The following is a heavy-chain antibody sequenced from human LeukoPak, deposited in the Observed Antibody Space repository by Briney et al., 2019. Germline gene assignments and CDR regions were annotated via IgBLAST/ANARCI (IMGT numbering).Heavy chain of an antibody. CDR1: GLSFSSYA. V-gene: IGHV3-23*01. D-gene: IGHD2-2*01. CDR3: TKGYCSSTSCQEDY. CDR2: ISGSGGRT. Sequence: PGGSLRLSCAASGLSFSSYAMSWVRQAPGRGLEWVSDISGSGGRTYYADSVKGRFTISRDNSRNTMYLQMNSLRAEDTAVYYCTKGYCSSTSCQEDYWGQGTLVTVSS. J-gene: IGHJ4*02.